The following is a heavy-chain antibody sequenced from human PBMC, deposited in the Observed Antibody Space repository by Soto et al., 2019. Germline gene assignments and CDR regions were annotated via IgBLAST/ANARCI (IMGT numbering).Heavy chain of an antibody. CDR1: GFTFSDYY. CDR3: ARKGTTGTTRDAFDI. CDR2: IYSGGST. D-gene: IGHD1-1*01. Sequence: GGSLRLSCAASGFTFSDYYMSWVRQAPGKGLEWVSVIYSGGSTYYADSVKGRFTISRDNSKNTLYLQMNSLRAEDTAVYYCARKGTTGTTRDAFDIWGQGTMVTVSS. V-gene: IGHV3-53*01. J-gene: IGHJ3*02.